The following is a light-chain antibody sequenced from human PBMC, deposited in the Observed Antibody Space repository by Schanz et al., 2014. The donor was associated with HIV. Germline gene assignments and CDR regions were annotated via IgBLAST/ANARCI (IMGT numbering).Light chain of an antibody. Sequence: DVQLTQFPSSLSASVGDRVVITCRASQFISSYLNWYQQKPGKAPKLLIYAASRLQSGVPSRFSGSGSGTDFTLTISSLQPEDFAVYYCQHYGTSYTFGQGTKLEIK. CDR1: QFISSY. V-gene: IGKV1-39*01. J-gene: IGKJ2*01. CDR3: QHYGTSYT. CDR2: AAS.